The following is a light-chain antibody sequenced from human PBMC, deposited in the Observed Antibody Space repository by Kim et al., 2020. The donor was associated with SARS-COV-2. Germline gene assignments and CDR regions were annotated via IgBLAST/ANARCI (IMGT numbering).Light chain of an antibody. Sequence: QSALTQPRSVSGSPGQSVTISCAGTSSDIGGYDYVSWFRQHPDKAPKLMIYDVAKRPSGVPDRFSGSKSGNTASLTISGLQAEDEADYYCCSYSGVSHWVFGGGTQLTVL. CDR3: CSYSGVSHWV. V-gene: IGLV2-11*01. J-gene: IGLJ3*02. CDR2: DVA. CDR1: SSDIGGYDY.